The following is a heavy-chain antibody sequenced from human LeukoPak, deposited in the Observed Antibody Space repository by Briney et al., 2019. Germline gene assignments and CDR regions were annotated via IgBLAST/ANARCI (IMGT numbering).Heavy chain of an antibody. CDR1: GFTFTAYL. Sequence: GGSLRLSCAASGFTFTAYLIHWVRQAPGKGLEWVAVMSSDGNAMFYADSVKGRFTISRDNSKNTLYLQMNSLRAEDTAVYYCVRESEYDHSASFDYRGQGTLVTVSS. V-gene: IGHV3-30-3*01. CDR3: VRESEYDHSASFDY. D-gene: IGHD3-22*01. CDR2: MSSDGNAM. J-gene: IGHJ4*02.